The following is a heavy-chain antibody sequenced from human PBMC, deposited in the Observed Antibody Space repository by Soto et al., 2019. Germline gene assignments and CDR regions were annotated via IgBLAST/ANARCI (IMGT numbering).Heavy chain of an antibody. D-gene: IGHD3-3*01. J-gene: IGHJ5*02. CDR2: INPSGGST. V-gene: IGHV1-46*03. Sequence: ASVKVSCKASGYTFTSYYMHWVRQAPGQGLEWMGIINPSGGSTSYAQKFQGRVTMTRDTSTSTVYMELSSLRPEDTAVYYCARAVRFLEWFTWFDPWGQGTLVTVSS. CDR3: ARAVRFLEWFTWFDP. CDR1: GYTFTSYY.